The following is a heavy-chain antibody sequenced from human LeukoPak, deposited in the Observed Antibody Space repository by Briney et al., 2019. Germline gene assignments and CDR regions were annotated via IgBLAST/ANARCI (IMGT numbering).Heavy chain of an antibody. CDR2: INWNGGST. D-gene: IGHD3-3*01. CDR1: GFTFDDYG. J-gene: IGHJ6*03. V-gene: IGHV3-20*04. Sequence: GGSLRLSCAASGFTFDDYGMSWVRQAPGKGLEWGSGINWNGGSTGYADSVKGRFTISRDNAKNSLYLQMNNLRAEDTALYYCARASKTGYDFWSGSQYYYYYYYMDVWGKGTTVTVSS. CDR3: ARASKTGYDFWSGSQYYYYYYYMDV.